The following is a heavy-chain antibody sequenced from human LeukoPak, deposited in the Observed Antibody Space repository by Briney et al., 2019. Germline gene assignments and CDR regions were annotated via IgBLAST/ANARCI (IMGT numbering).Heavy chain of an antibody. CDR3: ERETGYCSSTSCYLYYYGMDV. CDR2: IIPIFGTA. V-gene: IGHV1-69*06. J-gene: IGHJ6*04. Sequence: SVNVSFKPSGGTFRSYALSWLRQAPGQGREWMGGIIPIFGTANYTQRCQGRVTITAGRSTSTAYMELSSLRSEDTAVYYCERETGYCSSTSCYLYYYGMDVWGKGTTVTVSS. CDR1: GGTFRSYA. D-gene: IGHD2-2*01.